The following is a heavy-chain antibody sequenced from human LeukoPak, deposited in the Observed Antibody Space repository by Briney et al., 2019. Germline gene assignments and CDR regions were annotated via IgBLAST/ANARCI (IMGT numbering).Heavy chain of an antibody. Sequence: ASVKVSCKASGYIFISYGFSWVRQAPGQGLECMGWITPYNGNTNYAQKLQGRVTMTTDTSTGTAYMELRSLRSDDTAVYYCARWAPPDYSSVNDAFDIWGQGTMVTVSS. CDR3: ARWAPPDYSSVNDAFDI. D-gene: IGHD6-19*01. CDR1: GYIFISYG. V-gene: IGHV1-18*01. J-gene: IGHJ3*02. CDR2: ITPYNGNT.